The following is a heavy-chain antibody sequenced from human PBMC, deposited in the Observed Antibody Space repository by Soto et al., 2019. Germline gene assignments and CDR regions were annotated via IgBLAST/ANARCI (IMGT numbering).Heavy chain of an antibody. CDR2: IYHSRT. Sequence: SDTLPLNCSVSGGSIARYYLSWMQKATWTGLEWIPYIYHSRTSYNPSLKSRVSISLDTSKNQFSLKLSSVTAADTAVYYCARTYDGSGPNSGGYAFDIWGQGTMVT. J-gene: IGHJ3*02. CDR3: ARTYDGSGPNSGGYAFDI. V-gene: IGHV4-59*07. D-gene: IGHD3-22*01. CDR1: GGSIARYY.